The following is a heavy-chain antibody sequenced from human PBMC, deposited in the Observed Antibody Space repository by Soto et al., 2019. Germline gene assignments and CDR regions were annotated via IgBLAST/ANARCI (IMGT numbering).Heavy chain of an antibody. J-gene: IGHJ3*02. Sequence: ASVKVSCKVSGYTLTELSMHWVRQAPGKGLEWMGGFDPEDGETIYAQKFQGRVTMTEDTSTDTAYMELSSLRSEDTAVYYCATLYYYDSSGYREMAFDIWGQGTMVNVSS. CDR3: ATLYYYDSSGYREMAFDI. CDR1: GYTLTELS. CDR2: FDPEDGET. V-gene: IGHV1-24*01. D-gene: IGHD3-22*01.